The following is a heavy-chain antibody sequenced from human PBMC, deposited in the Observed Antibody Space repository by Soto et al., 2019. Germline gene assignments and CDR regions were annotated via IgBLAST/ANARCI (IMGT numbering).Heavy chain of an antibody. D-gene: IGHD3-22*01. Sequence: SETLSLACTVSGGSISSYYWSWIRQPPGKGLEWIGYIYYSGSTNYNPSLKSRVTISVDTSKNQFSLKLSSVTAADTAVYYCASVGYYYDSSGYYTYYFDYWGQGTLVTAPQ. CDR2: IYYSGST. CDR1: GGSISSYY. J-gene: IGHJ4*02. CDR3: ASVGYYYDSSGYYTYYFDY. V-gene: IGHV4-59*01.